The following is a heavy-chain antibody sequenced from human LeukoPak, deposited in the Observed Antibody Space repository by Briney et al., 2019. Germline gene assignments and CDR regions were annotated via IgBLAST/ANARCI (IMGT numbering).Heavy chain of an antibody. CDR1: EFSVSTDF. Sequence: GGSLRLSCAASEFSVSTDFMIWVRQAPGKGLEWVSSIYIGGETYHADSIKGRFTISRDTSKNTLYLQMNSLRVEDTAVYYCENRGFWGQAALVPVS. CDR2: IYIGGET. V-gene: IGHV3-53*01. J-gene: IGHJ4*02. CDR3: ENRGF.